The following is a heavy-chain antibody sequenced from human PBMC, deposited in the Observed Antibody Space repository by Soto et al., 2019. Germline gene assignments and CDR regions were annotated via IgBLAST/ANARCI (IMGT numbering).Heavy chain of an antibody. Sequence: QITLKESGPTLVKPTQTLTLTCTFSGFSLSTSGVGVGWIRQPPGKALEWLALIYWDDDKRYSPSLKSRITITKDPSKNQVVLTMANMDPVDTATYYCAHRQTYCGGNCYSGFDYWGQGTLVTVSS. J-gene: IGHJ4*02. CDR1: GFSLSTSGVG. CDR3: AHRQTYCGGNCYSGFDY. CDR2: IYWDDDK. V-gene: IGHV2-5*02. D-gene: IGHD2-21*02.